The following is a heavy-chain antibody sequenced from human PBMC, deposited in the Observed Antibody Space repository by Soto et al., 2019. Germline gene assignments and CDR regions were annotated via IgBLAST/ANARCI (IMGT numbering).Heavy chain of an antibody. CDR1: GGSISSSNW. D-gene: IGHD3-10*01. CDR3: ASSLGAAPSRCFDY. Sequence: SETLSLTCAVSGGSISSSNWWSWVRQPPGKGLEWIGEIYHSGSTNYNPSLKSRVTISVDKSKNQFSLKLSSVTAADTAVYYCASSLGAAPSRCFDYWGKGTLVTVSS. J-gene: IGHJ4*02. CDR2: IYHSGST. V-gene: IGHV4-4*02.